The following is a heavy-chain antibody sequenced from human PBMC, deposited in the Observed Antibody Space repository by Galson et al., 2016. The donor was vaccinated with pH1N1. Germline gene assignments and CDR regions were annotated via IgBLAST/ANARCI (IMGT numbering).Heavy chain of an antibody. V-gene: IGHV5-51*01. CDR2: IYPGDSDT. CDR3: ARIGSDDPIYYYYMDV. Sequence: QSGAEVKKPGESLKISCKGSGYSFTSYWIAWVRQMPGKGLEWMGIIYPGDSDTRYSPSFQGQVTISADKSINTAYLQWSSLQATDTAMYYCARIGSDDPIYYYYMDVWGKGTTVTVSS. CDR1: GYSFTSYW. D-gene: IGHD2-21*01. J-gene: IGHJ6*03.